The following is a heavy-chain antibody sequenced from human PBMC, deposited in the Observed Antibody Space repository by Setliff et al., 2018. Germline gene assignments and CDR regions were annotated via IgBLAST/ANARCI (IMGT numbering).Heavy chain of an antibody. CDR2: VSYDGNVK. D-gene: IGHD1-7*01. CDR3: AKKLPGVRYFDY. CDR1: GFTFSRFS. J-gene: IGHJ4*02. Sequence: GGSLRLSCAASGFTFSRFSLHWVRQAPGKGLEWVAVVSYDGNVKYYADSVKGRFTISRDNSKNTLYLQMNSLRAEDTAVYYCAKKLPGVRYFDYCGQGTLVTVSS. V-gene: IGHV3-30*18.